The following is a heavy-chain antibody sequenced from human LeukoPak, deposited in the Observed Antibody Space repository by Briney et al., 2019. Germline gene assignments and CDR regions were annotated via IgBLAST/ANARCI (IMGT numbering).Heavy chain of an antibody. D-gene: IGHD6-19*01. V-gene: IGHV3-23*01. CDR3: ARQWLING. J-gene: IGHJ4*02. CDR2: ISESGGTT. CDR1: GFTISRYA. Sequence: PGGSLRLSCAASGFTISRYAMNWVRQAPGKGLERVSSISESGGTTDYADSVRGRFTISRDNFKNTLWLQMTSLRADDTAVYYCARQWLINGWGQGILDTVSS.